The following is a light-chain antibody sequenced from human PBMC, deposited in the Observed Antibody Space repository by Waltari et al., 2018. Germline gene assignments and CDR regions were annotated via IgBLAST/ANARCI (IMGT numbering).Light chain of an antibody. CDR1: TSNIGAPYD. CDR2: ANV. V-gene: IGLV1-40*01. CDR3: QSYDRRLEVI. Sequence: QSVLTQPPSVSGAPGQRVTISCSGSTSNIGAPYDVHWYQQHPGTAPKRLIVANVHRPSGVPDRFSGSKSGTSASLAITGLQAEDEADYYCQSYDRRLEVIFGGGTKLAVL. J-gene: IGLJ2*01.